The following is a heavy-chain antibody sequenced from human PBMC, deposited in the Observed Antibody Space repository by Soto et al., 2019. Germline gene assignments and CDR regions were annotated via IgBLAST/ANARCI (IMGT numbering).Heavy chain of an antibody. CDR2: IKSNTAGAAA. V-gene: IGHV3-15*07. J-gene: IGHJ4*02. D-gene: IGHD6-13*01. CDR3: TSPIPGTLAFDS. CDR1: GFTLSTAW. Sequence: EVQLVESGGGLVKPGGSLRLSCAGSGFTLSTAWMNWVRQAPGKGLEWVGRIKSNTAGAAADYAAPVQGRFTISRDDSKNTLYLEMNSLKAEDTAVYYCTSPIPGTLAFDSWGRGTLVNVSS.